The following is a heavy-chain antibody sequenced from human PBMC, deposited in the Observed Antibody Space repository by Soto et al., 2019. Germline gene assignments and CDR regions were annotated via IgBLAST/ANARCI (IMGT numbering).Heavy chain of an antibody. V-gene: IGHV4-30-4*01. Sequence: SETLSLTCTVSGDSISSGDYSWNWIRQPPGKGLEWIGHIYYSGSTYYNPSLKSRVTISVDTSKNQFSLKLSSVTVADTAIYYCAKAANPFQGLNCFDPWGQGTLVTVSS. CDR2: IYYSGST. CDR1: GDSISSGDYS. D-gene: IGHD2-15*01. J-gene: IGHJ5*02. CDR3: AKAANPFQGLNCFDP.